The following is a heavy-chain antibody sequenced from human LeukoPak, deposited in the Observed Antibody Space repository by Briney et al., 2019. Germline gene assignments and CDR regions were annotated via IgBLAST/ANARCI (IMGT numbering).Heavy chain of an antibody. CDR2: IGIDSGNT. Sequence: PGGSLRLSCTASGFPFIEYSMNWVRQVPGKGLEWIAYIGIDSGNTKYADSVRGRFTISADKTKNSLYLQMNSLRVDDTAVYYCAGDHNYAFDNWGQGTLVSVAS. CDR3: AGDHNYAFDN. V-gene: IGHV3-48*01. J-gene: IGHJ4*02. CDR1: GFPFIEYS. D-gene: IGHD1-1*01.